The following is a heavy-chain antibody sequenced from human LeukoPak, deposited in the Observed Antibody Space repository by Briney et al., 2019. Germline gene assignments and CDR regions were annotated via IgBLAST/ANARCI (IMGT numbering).Heavy chain of an antibody. CDR3: ARGHVPGSTRHWDF. J-gene: IGHJ4*02. Sequence: GGSLRLSCAASGFTSSSHWMHWVRQVPGKGLVWVARIRGDENEIDYADSVKGRFTISRDNAKNTLYLQMNSLRVEDTAVYFCARGHVPGSTRHWDFWGQGTLVTVSS. CDR2: IRGDENEI. CDR1: GFTSSSHW. V-gene: IGHV3-74*01. D-gene: IGHD3-10*01.